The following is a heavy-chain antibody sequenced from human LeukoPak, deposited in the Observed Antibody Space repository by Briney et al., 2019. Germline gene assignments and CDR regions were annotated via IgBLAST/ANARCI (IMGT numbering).Heavy chain of an antibody. J-gene: IGHJ6*03. Sequence: AESLKIPCKASAYSFTSYWIGRLRQMPGKGLEWMGIIFPGDSDTRYSPSFQGQVTISADKSISTAYLQRSSLKASDTAMYYCVRAPLRSSIWVYYNHYMYVSGERTTGSVSS. CDR1: AYSFTSYW. V-gene: IGHV5-51*01. CDR2: IFPGDSDT. D-gene: IGHD6-13*01. CDR3: VRAPLRSSIWVYYNHYMYV.